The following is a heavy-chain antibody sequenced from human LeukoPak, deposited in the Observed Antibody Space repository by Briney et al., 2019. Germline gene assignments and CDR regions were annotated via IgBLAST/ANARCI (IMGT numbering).Heavy chain of an antibody. V-gene: IGHV4-59*08. CDR3: AGRNRDGYNYDY. CDR1: GGSISSYY. CDR2: IYYSGST. D-gene: IGHD5-24*01. Sequence: NPSETLSLTCTVSGGSISSYYWSWIRQPPGKGLEWIGYIYYSGSTNYNPSLKSRVTISVDTSKNQFSLKLSSVTAADTAVYYCAGRNRDGYNYDYWGQGTLVTVSS. J-gene: IGHJ4*02.